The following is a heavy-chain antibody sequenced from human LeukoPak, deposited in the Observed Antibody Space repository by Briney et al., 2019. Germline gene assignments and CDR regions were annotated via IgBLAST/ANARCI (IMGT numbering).Heavy chain of an antibody. J-gene: IGHJ3*01. CDR2: IYYSGST. Sequence: SETLSLTRTVSGGSISSYYWSWIRQPPGKGLEWIGYIYYSGSTNYNPSLKSRVTISVDTSKNQFSLKLSSVTAADTAVYFCARWALYTVDAFDVWGQGTMVTVSS. CDR1: GGSISSYY. D-gene: IGHD2-2*02. V-gene: IGHV4-59*08. CDR3: ARWALYTVDAFDV.